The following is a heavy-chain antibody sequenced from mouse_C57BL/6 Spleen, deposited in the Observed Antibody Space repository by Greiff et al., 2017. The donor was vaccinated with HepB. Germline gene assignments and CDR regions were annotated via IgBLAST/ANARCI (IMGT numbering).Heavy chain of an antibody. Sequence: VHVKQSGPELVKPGASVKISCKASGYSFTDYNMNWVKQSNGKSLEWIGVINPNYGTTSYNQKFKGKATLTVDQSSSTAYMQLNSLTSEDSAVYYCARCRYDGYYDGFDYWGQGTTLTVSS. D-gene: IGHD2-3*01. V-gene: IGHV1-39*01. CDR2: INPNYGTT. CDR3: ARCRYDGYYDGFDY. J-gene: IGHJ2*01. CDR1: GYSFTDYN.